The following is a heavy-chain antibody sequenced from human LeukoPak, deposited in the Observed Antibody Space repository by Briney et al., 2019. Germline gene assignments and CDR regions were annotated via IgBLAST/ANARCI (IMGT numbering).Heavy chain of an antibody. V-gene: IGHV1-18*01. CDR3: ARVDVVVPAAIGNWFDP. CDR2: ISAYNGNT. Sequence: GASVTVSCKASGYTFTSSGISWVRQAPGQGLEWMGWISAYNGNTNYAQKLQGRVTMTTDTSTSTAYMELRSLRSDDTAVYYCARVDVVVPAAIGNWFDPWGQGTLVTVSS. J-gene: IGHJ5*02. CDR1: GYTFTSSG. D-gene: IGHD2-2*02.